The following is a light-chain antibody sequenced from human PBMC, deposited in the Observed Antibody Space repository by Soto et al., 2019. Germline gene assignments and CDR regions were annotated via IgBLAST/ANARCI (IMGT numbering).Light chain of an antibody. V-gene: IGLV3-21*01. CDR2: YDS. Sequence: SYELTQPPSVSVAPGETARISCGGNNVGSRSVHWYQQKPGQAPFLVIYYDSYRPSGIPERFSGSNSGNTATLIISRVEAGDEADYYCQVWEATGDQVVFGGGTKLTVL. J-gene: IGLJ2*01. CDR1: NVGSRS. CDR3: QVWEATGDQVV.